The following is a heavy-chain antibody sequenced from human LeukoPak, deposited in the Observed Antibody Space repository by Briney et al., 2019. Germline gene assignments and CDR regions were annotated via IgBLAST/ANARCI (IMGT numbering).Heavy chain of an antibody. Sequence: ASVKVSCKASGGTFSSYAISWVRQAPGQGLEWMGGIIPIFGTANYAQKFQGRVTITADESTSTAYMELSSLRSEDTAVYYCARERDYGGNSGAFDIWGQGTMVTVSS. V-gene: IGHV1-69*13. CDR3: ARERDYGGNSGAFDI. D-gene: IGHD4-23*01. CDR2: IIPIFGTA. CDR1: GGTFSSYA. J-gene: IGHJ3*02.